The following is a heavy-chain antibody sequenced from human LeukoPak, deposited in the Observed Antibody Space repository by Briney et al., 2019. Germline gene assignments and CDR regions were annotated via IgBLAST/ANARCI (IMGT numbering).Heavy chain of an antibody. J-gene: IGHJ5*02. CDR2: IKSKTDGGTT. D-gene: IGHD4-11*01. CDR3: AKGGPYSNFPFDP. Sequence: PGGSLRLSCAASGFTFSNAWMSWVRQAPGKGLEWVGRIKSKTDGGTTDYAAPVKGRFTISRDDSKNTLYLQMNSLRAEDTALYYCAKGGPYSNFPFDPWGQGTLVTVFS. V-gene: IGHV3-15*01. CDR1: GFTFSNAW.